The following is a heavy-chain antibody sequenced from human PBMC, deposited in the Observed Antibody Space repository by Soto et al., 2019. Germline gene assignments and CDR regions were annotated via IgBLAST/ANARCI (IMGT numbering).Heavy chain of an antibody. J-gene: IGHJ5*02. CDR3: ARDTAFINSGFFDA. CDR1: GFTFSDYY. CDR2: ISDSGSGI. Sequence: GGSLRLSCAASGFTFSDYYMNWIRQAPGKGLEWLSYISDSGSGIFYADPVKGRFTISRDSARKSLYLHMNSLRVEDTAVYYCARDTAFINSGFFDAWGQGTLVTVSS. D-gene: IGHD3-22*01. V-gene: IGHV3-11*01.